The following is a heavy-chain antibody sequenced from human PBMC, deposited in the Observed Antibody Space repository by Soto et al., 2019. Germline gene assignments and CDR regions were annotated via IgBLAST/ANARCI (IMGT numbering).Heavy chain of an antibody. V-gene: IGHV3-15*01. CDR2: IKNKADGGTT. CDR3: TTLHSNYA. J-gene: IGHJ5*02. CDR1: GFTFSNAW. Sequence: VGSLRLSCAASGFTFSNAWMSWVRQAPGKGLEWVGRIKNKADGGTTDYAAPVQVRITISRDDTTLKLYMQMKSLKTEDTAVYYCTTLHSNYASGQGTLVTVSS. D-gene: IGHD4-4*01.